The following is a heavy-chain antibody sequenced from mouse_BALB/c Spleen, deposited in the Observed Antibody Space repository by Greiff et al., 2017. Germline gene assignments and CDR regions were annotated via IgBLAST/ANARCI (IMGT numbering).Heavy chain of an antibody. D-gene: IGHD1-1*01. CDR3: AREGDYYGSSYPYYFDY. Sequence: VQLKESGPGLVKPSQSLSLTCTVTGYSITSDYAWNWIRQFPGNKLEWMGYISYSGSTSYNPSLKSRISITRDTSKNQFFLQLNSVTTEDTATYYCAREGDYYGSSYPYYFDYWGQGTTLTVSS. V-gene: IGHV3-2*02. J-gene: IGHJ2*01. CDR1: GYSITSDYA. CDR2: ISYSGST.